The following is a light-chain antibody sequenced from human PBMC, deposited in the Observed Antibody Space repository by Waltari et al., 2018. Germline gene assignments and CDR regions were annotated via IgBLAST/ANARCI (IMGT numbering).Light chain of an antibody. CDR2: DVT. CDR1: SSDVGAYNH. V-gene: IGLV2-14*03. CDR3: SSYTGFSTCV. Sequence: QSALTQPASVSGSPGQSITIPCTGTSSDVGAYNHVSWYQPHPGKAPKLMIFDVTERPSGVSDRFSGSKSGNTASLTISGLQAEDEADYYCSSYTGFSTCVFGSWTHLIVL. J-gene: IGLJ1*01.